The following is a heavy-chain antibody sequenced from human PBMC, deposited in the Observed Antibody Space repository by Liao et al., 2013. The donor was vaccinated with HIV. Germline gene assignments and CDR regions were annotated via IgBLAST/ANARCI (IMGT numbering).Heavy chain of an antibody. CDR2: IKTSGST. CDR1: GGSISSYY. Sequence: QVQLQESGPGLVKPSETLSLTCTVSGGSISSYYWSWIRQPAGKGLEWIGRIKTSGSTNYNPSLKSRVTMSVDTSKNQFSLKLSSVTAADTAVYYCARTDQYYDFWNGYENWFDPWGQGTLVTVSS. CDR3: ARTDQYYDFWNGYENWFDP. V-gene: IGHV4-4*07. J-gene: IGHJ5*02. D-gene: IGHD3-3*01.